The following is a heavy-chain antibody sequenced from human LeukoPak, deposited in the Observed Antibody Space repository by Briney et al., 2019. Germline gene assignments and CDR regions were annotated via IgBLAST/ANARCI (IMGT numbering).Heavy chain of an antibody. J-gene: IGHJ4*02. Sequence: PGGSLRLSCAASGFTFSSYSMNWVRQAPGKGLEGVSSISSSSSYIYYADSVKGRFTISRDNAKTSLYLQMNSLRAEDTAVYYCAREDGYNGATDYWGQGTLITVSS. CDR1: GFTFSSYS. CDR3: AREDGYNGATDY. CDR2: ISSSSSYI. D-gene: IGHD5-24*01. V-gene: IGHV3-21*01.